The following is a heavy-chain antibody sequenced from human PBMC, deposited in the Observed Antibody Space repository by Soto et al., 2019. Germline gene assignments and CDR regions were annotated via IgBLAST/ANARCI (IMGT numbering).Heavy chain of an antibody. CDR1: GFIFSTYS. CDR2: IGTSGTPI. V-gene: IGHV3-48*02. J-gene: IGHJ4*02. CDR3: ARESEDLTSNFDY. Sequence: PGGSLRLSCAASGFIFSTYSMNWARQGPAKGLEWISHIGTSGTPIYYADSVRGRFTVSRDNAKNSLYLQMDSLRDEDTAVYYCARESEDLTSNFDYWGQGTLVTVSS.